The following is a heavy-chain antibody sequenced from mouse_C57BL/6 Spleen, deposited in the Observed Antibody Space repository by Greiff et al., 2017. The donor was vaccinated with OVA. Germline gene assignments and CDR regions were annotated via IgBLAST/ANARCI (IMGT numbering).Heavy chain of an antibody. V-gene: IGHV3-6*01. J-gene: IGHJ1*03. D-gene: IGHD5-1*01. CDR1: GYSITSGYY. Sequence: VQLKESGPGLVKPSQSLSLTCSVTGYSITSGYYWNWIRQFPGNKLEWMGYISYDGSNNYNPSLKNRISITRDTSKNQFFLKLNSVTTEDTATYYCAREEYPWYFDVWGTGTTVTVSS. CDR2: ISYDGSN. CDR3: AREEYPWYFDV.